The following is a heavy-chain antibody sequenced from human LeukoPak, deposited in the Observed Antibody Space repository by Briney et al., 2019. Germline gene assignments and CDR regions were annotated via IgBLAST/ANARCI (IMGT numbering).Heavy chain of an antibody. D-gene: IGHD6-13*01. V-gene: IGHV3-48*01. CDR2: ISSTSNTI. Sequence: GGSLRLSCAASGFTFSNYSMNWVRQAPGKGLEWVSWISSTSNTIYYADSVKGRFTISRDNAKNSLDLQMNSLRIEDTAVYYCAREGQQSYGMDVWGQGTTVTVSS. CDR1: GFTFSNYS. CDR3: AREGQQSYGMDV. J-gene: IGHJ6*02.